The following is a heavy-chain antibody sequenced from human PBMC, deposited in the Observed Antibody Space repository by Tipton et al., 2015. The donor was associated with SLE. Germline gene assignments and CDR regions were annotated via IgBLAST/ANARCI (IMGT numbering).Heavy chain of an antibody. Sequence: TLSLTCTVSGGSISSSSYYWSWIRQPPGKGLEWIGYIYYSGSTNYNPSLKSRVTISVDTSKNQFSLKLSSVTAADTAVYYCARGIAAAGTWGQGTLVTVSS. CDR1: GGSISSSSYY. CDR3: ARGIAAAGT. J-gene: IGHJ5*02. V-gene: IGHV4-61*05. CDR2: IYYSGST. D-gene: IGHD6-13*01.